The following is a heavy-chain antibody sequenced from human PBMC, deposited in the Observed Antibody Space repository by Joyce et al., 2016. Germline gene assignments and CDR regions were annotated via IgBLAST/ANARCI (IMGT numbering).Heavy chain of an antibody. CDR1: GFTFSSYG. CDR3: AKDLRGIAVAGIDY. D-gene: IGHD6-19*01. J-gene: IGHJ4*02. CDR2: ISDDVNNR. V-gene: IGHV3-30*18. Sequence: QVQLVESGGGVVQPGRSLRLSCAASGFTFSSYGMHWVRPAPGKGLEGVAFISDDVNNRYDADSVKGRFTISRDNSQNTLYLQMKSLRPEDTAVYYCAKDLRGIAVAGIDYWGQGTLVTVSS.